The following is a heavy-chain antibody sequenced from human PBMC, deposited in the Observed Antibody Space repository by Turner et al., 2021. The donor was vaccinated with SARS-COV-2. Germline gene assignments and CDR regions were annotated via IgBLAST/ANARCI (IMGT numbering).Heavy chain of an antibody. Sequence: QVQLVNSGGGVVQPGRSLRLSCAASGFTFSSYAMHWVRQAPGKGLEWVAVISYDGNNKYYADSLKGRFTISRDNSKNTLYLQMNSLGAEDTAVYYCAKNGPSGNYYWILWHYFDYWGQGTLVTVSS. CDR2: ISYDGNNK. CDR3: AKNGPSGNYYWILWHYFDY. CDR1: GFTFSSYA. V-gene: IGHV3-30-3*02. J-gene: IGHJ4*02. D-gene: IGHD1-26*01.